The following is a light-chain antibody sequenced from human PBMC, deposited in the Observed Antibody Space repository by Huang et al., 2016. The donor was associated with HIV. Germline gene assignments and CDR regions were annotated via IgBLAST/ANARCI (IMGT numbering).Light chain of an antibody. CDR3: QQRSNWPPTLT. CDR1: QSVRGS. Sequence: EIVLTQSPATLSLSPGEGATLSCRASQSVRGSLAWYQQKPGQAPSLLIYGASNGATGIPARFRGSGSVTDFTLTISNLEPEDFAVYYCQQRSNWPPTLTFGGGTKVEL. V-gene: IGKV3-11*01. J-gene: IGKJ4*01. CDR2: GAS.